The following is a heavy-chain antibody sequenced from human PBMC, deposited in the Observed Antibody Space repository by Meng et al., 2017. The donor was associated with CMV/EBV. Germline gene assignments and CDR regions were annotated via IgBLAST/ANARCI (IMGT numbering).Heavy chain of an antibody. V-gene: IGHV3-21*01. D-gene: IGHD3-22*01. CDR2: ISGGSSCI. J-gene: IGHJ6*02. CDR3: ARDRGVKNYDSSGYYYGGNYYGMDV. Sequence: NWCSQAQGKGLEWVSSISGGSSCIYYADSVKGRLTISRDNAKNSLFLHMNSLRAEDTAVYYCARDRGVKNYDSSGYYYGGNYYGMDVWGQGTSVTVSS.